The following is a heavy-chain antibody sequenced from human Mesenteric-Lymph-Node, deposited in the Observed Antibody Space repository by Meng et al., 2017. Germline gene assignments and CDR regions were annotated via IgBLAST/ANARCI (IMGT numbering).Heavy chain of an antibody. D-gene: IGHD3-9*01. J-gene: IGHJ4*02. CDR1: GGTFSSYA. CDR2: IIPIFGTA. V-gene: IGHV1-69*05. CDR3: ARAVGSISTVDY. Sequence: SVKVSCKASGGTFSSYAISWVRQAPGQGLEWMGGIIPIFGTANYAQKFQGRVTMTRDTSISTAYMELSSLRSEDTAVYYCARAVGSISTVDYWGQGTLVTVSS.